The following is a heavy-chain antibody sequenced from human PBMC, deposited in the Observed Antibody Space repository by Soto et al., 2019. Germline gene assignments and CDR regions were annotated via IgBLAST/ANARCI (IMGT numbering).Heavy chain of an antibody. CDR3: ARYDYGDYTLSY. CDR2: IIPIFGTA. Sequence: GTSVKVSCKASGGTFSSYAISWVRQAPGQGLEWMGGIIPIFGTANYAQEFQGRGTITADESTSTAYMELSSLRSEDTAVYYCARYDYGDYTLSYWGQGTLVTVSS. J-gene: IGHJ4*02. CDR1: GGTFSSYA. V-gene: IGHV1-69*13. D-gene: IGHD4-17*01.